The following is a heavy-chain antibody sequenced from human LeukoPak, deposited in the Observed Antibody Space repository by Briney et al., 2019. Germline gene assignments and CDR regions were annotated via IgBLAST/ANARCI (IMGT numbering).Heavy chain of an antibody. Sequence: GESLKISCKGSGYSFTSYWIGWVRQMPGKSLEWMGIIYPGDSDTRYSPSFQGQVTISADKSISTAYLQWSSLKASDTAMYYCARVGYCSGGSCYVAFDIWGQGTMVTVSS. CDR3: ARVGYCSGGSCYVAFDI. D-gene: IGHD2-15*01. CDR2: IYPGDSDT. J-gene: IGHJ3*02. V-gene: IGHV5-51*01. CDR1: GYSFTSYW.